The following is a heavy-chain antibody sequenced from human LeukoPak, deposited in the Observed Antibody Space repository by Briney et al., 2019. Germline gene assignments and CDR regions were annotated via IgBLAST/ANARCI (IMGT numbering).Heavy chain of an antibody. V-gene: IGHV3-53*01. CDR1: GFTFSSNY. CDR3: ARADPYGDYFL. Sequence: GGSLRLSCAASGFTFSSNYMSWVRQAPGKGLEWVSVIYSGGSTYYADSVKGRFTISRDNSKNTLYPQMNSLRAEDTAVYYCARADPYGDYFLWGQGTLVTVSS. J-gene: IGHJ4*02. CDR2: IYSGGST. D-gene: IGHD4-17*01.